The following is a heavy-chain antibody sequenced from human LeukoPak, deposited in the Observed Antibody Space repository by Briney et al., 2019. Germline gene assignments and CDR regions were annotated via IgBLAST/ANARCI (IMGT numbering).Heavy chain of an antibody. CDR1: GFTVSSHY. CDR3: AREVFDY. J-gene: IGHJ4*02. V-gene: IGHV3-53*01. Sequence: GALRLSCAASGFTVSSHYMSWVRQAPGKGLEWVSVIYSGGSTSYADSVKGRFTISRDNSKNTLYLQMNSLRAEDTAVYYCAREVFDYWGQGTLVTVSS. CDR2: IYSGGST.